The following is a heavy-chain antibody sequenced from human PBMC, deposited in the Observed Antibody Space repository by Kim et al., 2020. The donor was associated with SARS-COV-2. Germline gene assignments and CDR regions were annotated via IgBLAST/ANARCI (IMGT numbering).Heavy chain of an antibody. V-gene: IGHV4-39*07. CDR3: ARAWWTYYDFWSGYFDY. D-gene: IGHD3-3*01. CDR2: IYYSGST. J-gene: IGHJ4*02. Sequence: SETLSLTCTVSGGSISSSSYYWGWIRQPPGKGLEWIGSIYYSGSTYYNPSLKSRVTISVDTSKNQFSLKLSSVTAADTAVYYCARAWWTYYDFWSGYFDYWGQGTLVTVSS. CDR1: GGSISSSSYY.